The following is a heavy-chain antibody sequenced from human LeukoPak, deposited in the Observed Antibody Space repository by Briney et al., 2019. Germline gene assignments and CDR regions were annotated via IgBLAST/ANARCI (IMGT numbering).Heavy chain of an antibody. CDR2: MNTNSGNT. CDR3: ARGSNLDYGVQIDY. Sequence: ASVKVSCKASAYTFTSYDINWVRPANGQGLEWMGWMNTNSGNTGYAQKFQGRVTMTRNTSISTAYMELSSLRSEDTAVYYCARGSNLDYGVQIDYWGQGTLVTVSS. CDR1: AYTFTSYD. V-gene: IGHV1-8*01. J-gene: IGHJ4*02. D-gene: IGHD4-17*01.